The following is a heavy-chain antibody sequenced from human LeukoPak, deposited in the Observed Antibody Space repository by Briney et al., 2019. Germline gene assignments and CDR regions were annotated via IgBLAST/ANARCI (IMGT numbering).Heavy chain of an antibody. CDR3: AKDRDWSGWYFDY. CDR1: GFTSSSYG. J-gene: IGHJ4*02. Sequence: QPGRSLRLSCAASGFTSSSYGMHWVRQAPGKGLEWVAVISYDGSNKYYADSVKGRFTISRDNSKNTLYLQMNSLRAEDTAVYYCAKDRDWSGWYFDYWGQGTLVTVSS. CDR2: ISYDGSNK. D-gene: IGHD6-19*01. V-gene: IGHV3-30*18.